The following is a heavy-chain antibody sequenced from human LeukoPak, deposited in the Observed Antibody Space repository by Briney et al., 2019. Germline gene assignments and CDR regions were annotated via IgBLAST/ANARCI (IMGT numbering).Heavy chain of an antibody. J-gene: IGHJ4*02. D-gene: IGHD3-10*01. V-gene: IGHV3-9*01. CDR1: GFTFDDYA. Sequence: GGSLRLSCAASGFTFDDYAMHWVRQAPGKGLEWVSGISWNSGSIGYADSVKGRFTISRDNAKNSLYLQMNSLRAEDTALYYCAKGTMVRVWGQGTLVTVSS. CDR2: ISWNSGSI. CDR3: AKGTMVRV.